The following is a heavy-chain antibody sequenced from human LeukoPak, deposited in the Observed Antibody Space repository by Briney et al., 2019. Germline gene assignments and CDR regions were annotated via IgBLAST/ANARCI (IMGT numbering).Heavy chain of an antibody. V-gene: IGHV1-69*05. Sequence: ASVKVSCKASGGTFSSYAISWVRQAPGQGLEWMGGIIPIFGTANYAQKFQGRVTMTRDTSTSTVYMELSSLRSEDTAVYYCARDTSRRTGYCSGGSCYLDYWGQGTLVTVSS. D-gene: IGHD2-15*01. CDR3: ARDTSRRTGYCSGGSCYLDY. CDR2: IIPIFGTA. CDR1: GGTFSSYA. J-gene: IGHJ4*02.